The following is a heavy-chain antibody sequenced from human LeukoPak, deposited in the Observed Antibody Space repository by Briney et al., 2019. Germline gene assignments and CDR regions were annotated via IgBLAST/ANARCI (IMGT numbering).Heavy chain of an antibody. CDR3: AKDPRVGSRVSTPCY. CDR2: ISGSGGST. CDR1: GVTFSSYA. D-gene: IGHD5/OR15-5a*01. V-gene: IGHV3-23*01. Sequence: HAGGSLRLSCAASGVTFSSYAMSWVRQAPGKGLEWVSSISGSGGSTYYADSVKRRFIISRDNSKNTLFLQMNSLRAEDTAIYYCAKDPRVGSRVSTPCYWGQGTLVTVSS. J-gene: IGHJ4*02.